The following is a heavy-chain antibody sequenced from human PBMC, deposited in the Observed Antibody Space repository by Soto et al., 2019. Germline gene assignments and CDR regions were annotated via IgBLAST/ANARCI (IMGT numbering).Heavy chain of an antibody. CDR2: IYYSGST. D-gene: IGHD6-13*01. CDR3: AIPSAAGIFY. V-gene: IGHV4-39*01. CDR1: GGSISSSSYY. J-gene: IGHJ4*02. Sequence: SSETLSLTCTVSGGSISSSSYYWGWIRQPPGKGLEWIGSIYYSGSTYYNPSLKSRVTISVDTSKNQFSLKLSSVTAADTAVYYCAIPSAAGIFYWGQGTLVTVSS.